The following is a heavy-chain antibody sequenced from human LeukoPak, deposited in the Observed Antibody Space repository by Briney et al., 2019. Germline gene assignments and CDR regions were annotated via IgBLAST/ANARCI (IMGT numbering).Heavy chain of an antibody. D-gene: IGHD3-22*01. CDR2: ISGSGGST. V-gene: IGHV3-23*01. J-gene: IGHJ4*02. Sequence: PGGSLRLSCAASGFTFSSYGMSWVRQAPGKGLEWVSAISGSGGSTYYADSVKGRFTISRYNAKNSLYLQMNSLRAEDTAVYYCARDGSGYSDPVDYWGQGTLVTVSS. CDR1: GFTFSSYG. CDR3: ARDGSGYSDPVDY.